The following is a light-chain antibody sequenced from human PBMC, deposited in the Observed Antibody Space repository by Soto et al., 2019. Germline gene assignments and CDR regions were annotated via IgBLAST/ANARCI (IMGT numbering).Light chain of an antibody. J-gene: IGKJ2*01. CDR3: QQSYSIPYT. CDR2: GAS. CDR1: QSVTTY. Sequence: DIQMTQSPSSLSASVGDRVTITCRASQSVTTYLSWSQQKPGKAPKLLIYGASNLQSGVPSRFSGSRSGTVFTLTISSLQPEDFATYYCQQSYSIPYTFGQGTKVEIK. V-gene: IGKV1-39*01.